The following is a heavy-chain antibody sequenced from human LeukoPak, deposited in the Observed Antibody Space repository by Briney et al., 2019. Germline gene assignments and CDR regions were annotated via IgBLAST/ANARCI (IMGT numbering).Heavy chain of an antibody. CDR1: GFSFNTYG. CDR3: ARAYGGLIDY. Sequence: GGSLRLSCAASGFSFNTYGMNWVRQAPGKGLEWVAFIRYDGNNKYYADSVKGRFTISKDNSKNTLYLQMNSLSGDDTSMYFCARAYGGLIDYWGQGTLVTVSS. D-gene: IGHD3-16*01. CDR2: IRYDGNNK. V-gene: IGHV3-30*02. J-gene: IGHJ4*02.